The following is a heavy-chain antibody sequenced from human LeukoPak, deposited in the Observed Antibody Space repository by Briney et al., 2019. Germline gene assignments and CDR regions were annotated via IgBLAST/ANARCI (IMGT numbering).Heavy chain of an antibody. V-gene: IGHV1-69*01. CDR2: IIPIFGTA. CDR3: ARSPGILGTNYFDY. Sequence: SSVKVSCKASGGTFSSYAISWVRQAPGQGLEWMGGIIPIFGTANYAQKFQGRVTITADESTSTAYMELSSLRAEDTSVYYCARSPGILGTNYFDYWGQGTLVTVSS. J-gene: IGHJ4*02. CDR1: GGTFSSYA. D-gene: IGHD1-26*01.